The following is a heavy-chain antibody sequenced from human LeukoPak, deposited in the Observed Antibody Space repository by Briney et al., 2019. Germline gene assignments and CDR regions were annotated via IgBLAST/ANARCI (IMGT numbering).Heavy chain of an antibody. D-gene: IGHD1-7*01. CDR1: GFTFSSHW. CDR3: AKVAPYGNYLFHY. Sequence: GGSLRLSCAASGFTFSSHWMHWVRQAPGKGLEWVSGISGSGGSTNYADSVKGRFTIARDNSKNTLYLQMNSLGAEDTAVYYCAKVAPYGNYLFHYWGQGTRVTVSS. CDR2: ISGSGGST. J-gene: IGHJ4*02. V-gene: IGHV3-23*01.